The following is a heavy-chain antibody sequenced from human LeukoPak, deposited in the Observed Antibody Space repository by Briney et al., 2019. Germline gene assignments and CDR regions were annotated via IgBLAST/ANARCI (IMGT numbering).Heavy chain of an antibody. D-gene: IGHD2-15*01. Sequence: GGSLRLSCAASGFTFSSYGMHWVRQAPGKGLEWVAFIRYVGSNKYYADSVKGRFTISRDNSKNTLYLQMNSLRAEDTAVYYCAKDARGKVVVAATPVPLDYWGQGTLVTVSS. CDR2: IRYVGSNK. CDR1: GFTFSSYG. J-gene: IGHJ4*02. V-gene: IGHV3-30*02. CDR3: AKDARGKVVVAATPVPLDY.